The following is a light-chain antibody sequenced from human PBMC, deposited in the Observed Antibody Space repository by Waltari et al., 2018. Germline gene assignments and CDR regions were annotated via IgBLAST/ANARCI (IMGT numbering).Light chain of an antibody. Sequence: DIQMTQSPSSVSASVGDRVTITCRASQGISTWLGWYQQKPGKAPKPLIYAASSLQSGVPSRFSGSGSGTEFTLTINSLQPEDFATYYCQQANSLPLFGGGTK. J-gene: IGKJ4*01. V-gene: IGKV1-12*01. CDR2: AAS. CDR3: QQANSLPL. CDR1: QGISTW.